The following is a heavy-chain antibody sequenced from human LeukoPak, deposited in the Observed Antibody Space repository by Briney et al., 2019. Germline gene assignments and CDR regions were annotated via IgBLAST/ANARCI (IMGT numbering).Heavy chain of an antibody. Sequence: GGSLRLSCAASGFTFSSNWMHWVRQAPGQGLEYVSAISSNGGSTYYANSVKGRFTISRDNSKNTLYLQMGSLRAEDMAVYYCARGPGYSYLDYWGQGTLVTVSS. CDR1: GFTFSSNW. J-gene: IGHJ4*02. V-gene: IGHV3-64*01. CDR3: ARGPGYSYLDY. CDR2: ISSNGGST. D-gene: IGHD5-18*01.